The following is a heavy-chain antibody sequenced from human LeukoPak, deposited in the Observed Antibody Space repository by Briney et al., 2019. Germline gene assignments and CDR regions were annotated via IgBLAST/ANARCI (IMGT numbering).Heavy chain of an antibody. V-gene: IGHV3-7*01. J-gene: IGHJ3*01. D-gene: IGHD3-22*01. CDR3: ARDWLAGNPYHAFDL. Sequence: GGSLRHSCAASGFTFSSYWMSWVRQAPGKGLECVANIKEDGSEEYYVDSVKGRFSISRDNAKNSLYLQMNSLRAEDTAVYYCARDWLAGNPYHAFDLWGKGTMVTVSS. CDR1: GFTFSSYW. CDR2: IKEDGSEE.